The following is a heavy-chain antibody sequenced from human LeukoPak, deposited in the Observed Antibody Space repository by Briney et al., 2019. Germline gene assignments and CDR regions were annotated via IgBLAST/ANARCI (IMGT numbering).Heavy chain of an antibody. CDR2: LDYSATT. Sequence: SETLSLTCTVSGGSISSSNYYWGWIRQPPGKGLEWIGTLDYSATTYYNPSLKSRVTMSVDRSKNHFALKLSSVTAADTAIYYCARPTREGGSYQYYYMDVWGKGTAVTISS. CDR3: ARPTREGGSYQYYYMDV. D-gene: IGHD1-26*01. J-gene: IGHJ6*03. CDR1: GGSISSSNYY. V-gene: IGHV4-39*02.